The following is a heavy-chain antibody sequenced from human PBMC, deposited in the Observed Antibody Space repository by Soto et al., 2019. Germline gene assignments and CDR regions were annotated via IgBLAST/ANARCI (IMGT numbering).Heavy chain of an antibody. CDR3: AKDSINRNGIYDHFDI. CDR1: GFTFSEFA. D-gene: IGHD3-3*01. CDR2: IDGNDGGG. J-gene: IGHJ3*02. V-gene: IGHV3-23*01. Sequence: EAQLLESGGGLVQPEGSLRLSCAAYGFTFSEFAMSWVRQAPGKGLAWVSVIDGNDGGGTYADSVKGRFTVSRDNSKSTLYLQMDSLRAEDTAIYDCAKDSINRNGIYDHFDIWGQGTMVTVAS.